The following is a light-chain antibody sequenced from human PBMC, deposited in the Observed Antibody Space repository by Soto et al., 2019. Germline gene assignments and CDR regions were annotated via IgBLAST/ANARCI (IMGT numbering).Light chain of an antibody. Sequence: EIVMTQSPATLSVSPGERATLSCRASQSVGSNLAWYQQKPGQAPRLLIYGASTRATGIPARFSGSGSGTKFTLTISSLQSEDFAVYYCQQYNNWPQRTTFGQGTKVDIK. CDR2: GAS. V-gene: IGKV3-15*01. CDR1: QSVGSN. CDR3: QQYNNWPQRTT. J-gene: IGKJ1*01.